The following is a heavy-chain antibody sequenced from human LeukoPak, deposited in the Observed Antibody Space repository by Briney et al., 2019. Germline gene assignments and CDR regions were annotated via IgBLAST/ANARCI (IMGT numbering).Heavy chain of an antibody. V-gene: IGHV1-18*01. Sequence: ASVKVSCKASGNTFTSYGISWVRQAPGQGLEWMGWISAYNGNTNYAQKLQGRVTMTTDTSTSTAYMELRSLRSDDTAVYYCARDGYSSSWYSNNWFDPWGQGTLVTASS. CDR1: GNTFTSYG. CDR3: ARDGYSSSWYSNNWFDP. J-gene: IGHJ5*02. CDR2: ISAYNGNT. D-gene: IGHD6-13*01.